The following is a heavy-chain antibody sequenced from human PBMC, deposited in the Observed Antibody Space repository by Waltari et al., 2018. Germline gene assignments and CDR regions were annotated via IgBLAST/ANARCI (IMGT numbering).Heavy chain of an antibody. CDR2: IYTSGST. V-gene: IGHV4-61*02. D-gene: IGHD6-19*01. Sequence: QVQLQESGPGLVKPSKTLSLTCTVSGGSLSSGRSSRSWLRQPAGKGLEWIGRIYTSGSTNYNPSLKSRVTISVDTSKNQFSLKLSSVTAADTAVYYCARDKSGYSSGFYYFDYWGQGTLVTVSS. CDR1: GGSLSSGRSS. CDR3: ARDKSGYSSGFYYFDY. J-gene: IGHJ4*02.